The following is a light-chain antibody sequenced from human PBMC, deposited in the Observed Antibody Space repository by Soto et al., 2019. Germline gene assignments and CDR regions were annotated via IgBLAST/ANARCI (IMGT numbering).Light chain of an antibody. Sequence: QSALAQPASVSGSPGQSITISCSGTSSDVGGNKYVSWYQQYPGKAPKLMICDVSNRPSGVSNRFSGSKSGNTASLTISELQAEDEADYYCSAFTGTSYVFGTGTKVTVL. J-gene: IGLJ1*01. CDR1: SSDVGGNKY. CDR2: DVS. CDR3: SAFTGTSYV. V-gene: IGLV2-14*03.